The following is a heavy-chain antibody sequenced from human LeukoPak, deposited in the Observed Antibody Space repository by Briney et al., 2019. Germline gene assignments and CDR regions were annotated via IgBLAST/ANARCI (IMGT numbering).Heavy chain of an antibody. J-gene: IGHJ4*02. CDR2: IRYDRSNE. Sequence: PGGSLRLSCAAPGFTFSNYDMHWVRQAPGEGLEWVAFIRYDRSNEYYADSVRGRFTISRDNSMNTLDLQMDSLRAEDTAVYYCAKDRGGWEVSTKATFDYWGQGTLVTVSS. D-gene: IGHD3-16*02. V-gene: IGHV3-30*02. CDR3: AKDRGGWEVSTKATFDY. CDR1: GFTFSNYD.